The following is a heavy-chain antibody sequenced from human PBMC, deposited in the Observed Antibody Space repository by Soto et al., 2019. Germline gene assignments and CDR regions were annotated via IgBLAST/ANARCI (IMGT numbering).Heavy chain of an antibody. D-gene: IGHD4-17*01. V-gene: IGHV1-3*01. CDR1: GYTFTSYA. CDR2: INAGNGNT. J-gene: IGHJ6*02. CDR3: ARDGATVVTPDGVGYYYYYGMDV. Sequence: ASVKVSCKASGYTFTSYAMHWVRQAPGQRLEWMGWINAGNGNTKYSQKFQGRVTITRDTSASTAYMELSSLRSEDTAVYYCARDGATVVTPDGVGYYYYYGMDVWGQGTTVTVSS.